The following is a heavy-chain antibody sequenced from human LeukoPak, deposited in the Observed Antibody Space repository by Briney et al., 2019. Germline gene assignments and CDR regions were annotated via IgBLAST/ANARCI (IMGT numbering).Heavy chain of an antibody. Sequence: SETLSLTCTVSGGSISSSSYYWGWIRQPPGKRLEWIGSIYYSGSTYYNPSLKSRVAISVDTSKNQFSLKLSSVTAADTAVYYCASKYSSSWELDFQHWGQGTLVTVSS. J-gene: IGHJ1*01. CDR3: ASKYSSSWELDFQH. V-gene: IGHV4-39*01. CDR1: GGSISSSSYY. D-gene: IGHD6-13*01. CDR2: IYYSGST.